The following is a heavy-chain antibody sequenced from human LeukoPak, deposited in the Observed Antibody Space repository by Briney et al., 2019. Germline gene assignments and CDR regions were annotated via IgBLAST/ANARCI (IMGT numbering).Heavy chain of an antibody. CDR1: GGSFSGYY. CDR3: ARAARRWLVQIFDY. CDR2: INHSGST. Sequence: PXETLSLTCAVYGGSFSGYYWSWIRQPPGKGLEWIGEINHSGSTNYNPSLKSRVTISVDTSKNQFSLKLSSVTAADTAVYYCARAARRWLVQIFDYWGQGTLVTVSS. J-gene: IGHJ4*02. D-gene: IGHD6-19*01. V-gene: IGHV4-34*01.